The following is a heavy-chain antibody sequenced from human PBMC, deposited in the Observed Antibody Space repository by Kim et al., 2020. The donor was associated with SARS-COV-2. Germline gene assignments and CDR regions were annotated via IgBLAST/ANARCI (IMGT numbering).Heavy chain of an antibody. V-gene: IGHV3-23*01. J-gene: IGHJ3*02. Sequence: GGSLRLSCAASGFTFSSYAMSWVRQAPGKGLEWVSAISGSGGSTYYADSVKGRFTISRDNSKNTLYLQMNSLRAEDTAVYYCAKAEKRPGYCSSTSCHRNAFDIWGQGTMVTVSS. D-gene: IGHD2-2*02. CDR2: ISGSGGST. CDR3: AKAEKRPGYCSSTSCHRNAFDI. CDR1: GFTFSSYA.